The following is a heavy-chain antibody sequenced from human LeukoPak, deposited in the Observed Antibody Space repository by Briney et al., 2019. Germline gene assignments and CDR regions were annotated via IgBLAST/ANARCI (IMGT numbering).Heavy chain of an antibody. J-gene: IGHJ4*02. CDR2: IYYSGST. D-gene: IGHD3-9*01. CDR1: GGSISSSSYY. CDR3: ANSVGKILRYFDWFTAFDY. Sequence: PSETLSLTCTVSGGSISSSSYYWGWIRQPPGKGLEWIGSIYYSGSTYYNPSLKSRVTISVDTSKNQFSLRLSSVTAADTAVYYCANSVGKILRYFDWFTAFDYWGQGTLVTVSS. V-gene: IGHV4-39*07.